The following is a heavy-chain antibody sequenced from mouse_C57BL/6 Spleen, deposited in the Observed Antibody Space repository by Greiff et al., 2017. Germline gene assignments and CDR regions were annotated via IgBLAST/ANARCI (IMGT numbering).Heavy chain of an antibody. CDR3: ARPDDYDSWFAY. CDR2: FPPYNDDA. CDR1: GYTFTTYS. V-gene: IGHV1-47*01. D-gene: IGHD2-4*01. J-gene: IGHJ3*01. Sequence: VQLQQSGAELMKPGASVKMSCQASGYTFTTYSLEWMKQNRGKSLEWIGNFPPYNDDAKYNEKFKGKATFTVEKSSNTVYLELSRLTSDDSAVYYCARPDDYDSWFAYWGQGTLVTVSA.